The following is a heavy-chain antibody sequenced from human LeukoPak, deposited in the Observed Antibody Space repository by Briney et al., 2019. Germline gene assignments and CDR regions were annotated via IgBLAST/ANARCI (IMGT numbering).Heavy chain of an antibody. CDR2: FDPEDGET. V-gene: IGHV1-24*01. CDR3: ATGLERVVVAATPFDY. D-gene: IGHD2-15*01. Sequence: ASLKVSCKVSGYTLTELSMHWVRQAPGKGLEWMGGFDPEDGETIYAQKFQGRVTITEDTSTNTAYMELSSLRSEDTAVYYCATGLERVVVAATPFDYWGQGTLVTVSS. J-gene: IGHJ4*02. CDR1: GYTLTELS.